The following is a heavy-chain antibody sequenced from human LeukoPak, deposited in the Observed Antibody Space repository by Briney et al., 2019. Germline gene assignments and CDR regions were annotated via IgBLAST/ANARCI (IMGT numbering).Heavy chain of an antibody. V-gene: IGHV1-3*01. Sequence: ASVKVSCKASGYTFTIYAMHWVRQAPGQRLEWMGWINAGNGNTKYSQKFQGRVTITRDTSASTAYMELSSLRSEDTAVYYCARDLVSKVTGYQYYDSSGYYGVFQHWGQGTLVTVSS. CDR3: ARDLVSKVTGYQYYDSSGYYGVFQH. D-gene: IGHD3-22*01. CDR2: INAGNGNT. J-gene: IGHJ1*01. CDR1: GYTFTIYA.